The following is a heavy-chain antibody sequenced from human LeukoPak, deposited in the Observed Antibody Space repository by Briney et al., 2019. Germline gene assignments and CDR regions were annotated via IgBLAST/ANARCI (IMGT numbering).Heavy chain of an antibody. CDR2: INHSGST. CDR1: GGSFRGYY. Sequence: PSETLSLTWAVYGGSFRGYYWSWIRQPPGKGLEWIGEINHSGSTNYNPSLKSRVTISVDTSKNQFSLKLSSVTAADTAVYYCARGRWGRATPNYGMDVWGQGTTVTVSS. D-gene: IGHD3-16*01. CDR3: ARGRWGRATPNYGMDV. J-gene: IGHJ6*02. V-gene: IGHV4-34*01.